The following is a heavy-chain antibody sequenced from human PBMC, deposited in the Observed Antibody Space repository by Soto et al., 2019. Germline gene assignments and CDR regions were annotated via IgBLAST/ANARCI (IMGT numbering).Heavy chain of an antibody. CDR1: GFTFSSYS. D-gene: IGHD5-18*01. CDR3: AGDGGYIYGLFWFDP. V-gene: IGHV3-21*01. J-gene: IGHJ5*02. CDR2: ITSSSSFI. Sequence: EVQLVESGGGLVKPGWSLRLSCAASGFTFSSYSMNWVRQAPGKGLEWVSYITSSSSFIFYADSVKGRFTVSRDNAKNSLDLQMNSLRAEDTVVYCCAGDGGYIYGLFWFDPWGQGTLVTVSS.